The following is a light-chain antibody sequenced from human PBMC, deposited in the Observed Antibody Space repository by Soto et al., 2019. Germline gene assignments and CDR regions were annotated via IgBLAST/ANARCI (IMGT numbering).Light chain of an antibody. CDR3: SSYAGSNRV. J-gene: IGLJ2*01. V-gene: IGLV2-8*01. Sequence: SALTQPPSASGSPGQSVTISCTGTSSDVGGYNYVSWYQQHPGKAPKLMIYEVSKRPSGVPDRFSGSKSGNTASLTVSGLQAEDEADYYCSSYAGSNRVFGGGTKLTVL. CDR1: SSDVGGYNY. CDR2: EVS.